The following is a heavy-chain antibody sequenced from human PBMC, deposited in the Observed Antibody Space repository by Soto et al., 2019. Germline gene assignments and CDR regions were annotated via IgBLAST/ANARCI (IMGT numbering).Heavy chain of an antibody. Sequence: GGSLRLSCAASGFTFSSYWMSWVRQAPGKGLEWVTNIKQDGSEKYYVDSVKGRFTISRDNAKNSLYLQMNSLRAEDTAVYYCARGSGYCSGGSCYSEVGYYYYYMDVWGKGTTVTVSS. CDR2: IKQDGSEK. J-gene: IGHJ6*03. D-gene: IGHD2-15*01. CDR3: ARGSGYCSGGSCYSEVGYYYYYMDV. CDR1: GFTFSSYW. V-gene: IGHV3-7*01.